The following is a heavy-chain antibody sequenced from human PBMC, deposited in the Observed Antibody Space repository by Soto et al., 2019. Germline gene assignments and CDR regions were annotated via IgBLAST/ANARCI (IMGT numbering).Heavy chain of an antibody. J-gene: IGHJ5*02. D-gene: IGHD6-13*01. CDR2: IYYSGST. Sequence: SETLSLTCTVSGGSISSYYWSWIRQPPGKGLEWIGYIYYSGSTNYNPSLKSRVTISVDTSKNQFSLKLSSVTAADTAVYYFGRVIKFRHQRVLGTWSDPWGQGTLVPVSS. V-gene: IGHV4-59*01. CDR3: GRVIKFRHQRVLGTWSDP. CDR1: GGSISSYY.